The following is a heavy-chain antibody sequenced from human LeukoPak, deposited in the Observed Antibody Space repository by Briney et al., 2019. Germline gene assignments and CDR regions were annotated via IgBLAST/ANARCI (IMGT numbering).Heavy chain of an antibody. Sequence: GGSLRLSCAASGFTFSGSAMHWVRQASGKGLEWVGRIRSKANSYATAYAASVKGRFTISRDDSKNTAYLQMNSLRAEDTAVYYCARDSLGVPLLEPIDYWGQGTLVTVSS. J-gene: IGHJ4*02. CDR1: GFTFSGSA. V-gene: IGHV3-73*01. CDR3: ARDSLGVPLLEPIDY. D-gene: IGHD3-22*01. CDR2: IRSKANSYAT.